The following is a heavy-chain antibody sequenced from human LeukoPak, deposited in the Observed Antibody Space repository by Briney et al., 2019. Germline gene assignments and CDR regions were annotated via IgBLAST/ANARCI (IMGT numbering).Heavy chain of an antibody. D-gene: IGHD3-10*02. CDR1: GYTFTSYD. CDR3: ARGLCSGSYYNVFLFDY. V-gene: IGHV1-8*01. CDR2: MNPTSGNT. Sequence: ASVKVSCKASGYTFTSYDINWVRQATGHRLEWMGWMNPTSGNTGYAQKFQGRVTMTRNTSISTDYIELSRLRSEDTAVYYCARGLCSGSYYNVFLFDYWVQGTLVTVSS. J-gene: IGHJ4*02.